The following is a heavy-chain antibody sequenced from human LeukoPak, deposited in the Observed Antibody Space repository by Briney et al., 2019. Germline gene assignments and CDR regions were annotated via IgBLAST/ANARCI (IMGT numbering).Heavy chain of an antibody. D-gene: IGHD6-19*01. V-gene: IGHV1-18*01. CDR3: ARVAVVQTYYFDY. Sequence: ASVTVSYKASGYTFTIYGISWVRQAPGQGREGMGWISAYNGNTNYAQKLQGRVTMPTDTSTSTAYMELRSLRSDDTAVYYCARVAVVQTYYFDYWGQGTLVTVSS. CDR1: GYTFTIYG. J-gene: IGHJ4*02. CDR2: ISAYNGNT.